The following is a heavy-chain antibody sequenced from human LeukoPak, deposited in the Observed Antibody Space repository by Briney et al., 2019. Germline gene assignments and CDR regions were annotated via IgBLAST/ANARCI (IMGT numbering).Heavy chain of an antibody. V-gene: IGHV3-30*18. CDR3: AKDGTTWIQLWLGFLDY. D-gene: IGHD5-18*01. CDR2: ISYDGSNK. Sequence: GGSLRLSCAASGFTFSSYSMNWVRQAPGKGLEWVAVISYDGSNKYYADSVKGRFTISRDNSKNTLYLQMDSLRAEDTAVYYCAKDGTTWIQLWLGFLDYWGQGTLVTVSS. CDR1: GFTFSSYS. J-gene: IGHJ4*02.